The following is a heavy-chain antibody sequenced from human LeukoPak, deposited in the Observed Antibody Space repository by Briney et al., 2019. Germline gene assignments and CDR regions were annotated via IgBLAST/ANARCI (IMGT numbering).Heavy chain of an antibody. D-gene: IGHD3-22*01. CDR3: ARDKYYYDSRYYYYYGMDV. J-gene: IGHJ6*02. Sequence: PSETLSLTGAVYGGSFSGYYWSWIRQPPGKGLEWIGEINHSGSTNYNPSLKSRVTISVDTSKNQFSLKLSSVTAADTAVYYCARDKYYYDSRYYYYYGMDVWGQGTTVTVSS. CDR2: INHSGST. V-gene: IGHV4-34*01. CDR1: GGSFSGYY.